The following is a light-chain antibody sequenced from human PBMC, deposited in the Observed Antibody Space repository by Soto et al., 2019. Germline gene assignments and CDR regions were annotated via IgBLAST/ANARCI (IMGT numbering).Light chain of an antibody. J-gene: IGKJ5*01. V-gene: IGKV3-15*01. Sequence: EIVMTQSPATLSVSPGERAALSCRASQSVSGNLAWYQQTPGQAPRLLIYGASTRATGIPVRFSGSGFGTEFTLTISSLKSEDFAVYYCQQYNYRPPAFGQGTRLEIK. CDR1: QSVSGN. CDR3: QQYNYRPPA. CDR2: GAS.